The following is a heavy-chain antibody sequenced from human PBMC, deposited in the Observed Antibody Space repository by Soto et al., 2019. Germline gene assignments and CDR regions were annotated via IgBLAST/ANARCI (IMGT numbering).Heavy chain of an antibody. CDR3: ARLKYCSGGSCYLGGYFDY. CDR1: GGSISSSSYY. CDR2: IYYSGST. Sequence: QLQLQESGPGLVKPSETLSLTCTVSGGSISSSSYYWGWIRQPPGKGLEWIGSIYYSGSTYYNPSLKSRVTISVDTSKNQFSLKLSSVTAADTAVYYCARLKYCSGGSCYLGGYFDYWGQGTLVTVSS. V-gene: IGHV4-39*01. J-gene: IGHJ4*02. D-gene: IGHD2-15*01.